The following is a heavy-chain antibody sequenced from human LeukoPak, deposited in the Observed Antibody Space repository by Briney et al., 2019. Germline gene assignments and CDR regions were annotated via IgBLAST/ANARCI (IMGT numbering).Heavy chain of an antibody. Sequence: SETLSLTCAVYGGSFSGYYWSWIRQPPGKGLEWIGYIYYSGSTNYNPSLKSRVTMSVDTSENQFSLKLSSVTAADTAVYYCARVYGMKYSSSWFDPWGQGTLVTVSS. J-gene: IGHJ5*02. CDR3: ARVYGMKYSSSWFDP. CDR1: GGSFSGYY. D-gene: IGHD6-13*01. V-gene: IGHV4-59*01. CDR2: IYYSGST.